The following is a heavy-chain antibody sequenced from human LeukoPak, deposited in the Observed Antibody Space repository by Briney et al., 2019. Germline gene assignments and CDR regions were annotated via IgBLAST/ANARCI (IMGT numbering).Heavy chain of an antibody. D-gene: IGHD5-18*01. J-gene: IGHJ4*02. Sequence: GSLRLSCAASGFTFSRYAFSWVRQPPGKGLEWIGEINHSGSTNYNPSLKSRVTISVDTSKNQFSLKLSSVTAADTAVYYCATRGYSYAIDYWGQGTLVTVSS. CDR1: GFTFSRYA. CDR2: INHSGST. V-gene: IGHV4-34*08. CDR3: ATRGYSYAIDY.